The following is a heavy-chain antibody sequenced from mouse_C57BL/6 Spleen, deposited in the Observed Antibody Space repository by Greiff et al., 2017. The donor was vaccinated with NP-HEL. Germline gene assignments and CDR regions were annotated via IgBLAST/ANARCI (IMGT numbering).Heavy chain of an antibody. J-gene: IGHJ2*01. Sequence: QVQLQQSGAELVRPGASVTLSCKASGYTFTDYEMHWVKQTPVHGLEWIGAIDPETGGTAYNQKFKGKAILTADKSSSTAYMELRSLTSEDSAVYYCTRWITTVVDNYWGRGTTLTVSS. V-gene: IGHV1-15*01. CDR1: GYTFTDYE. CDR3: TRWITTVVDNY. D-gene: IGHD1-1*01. CDR2: IDPETGGT.